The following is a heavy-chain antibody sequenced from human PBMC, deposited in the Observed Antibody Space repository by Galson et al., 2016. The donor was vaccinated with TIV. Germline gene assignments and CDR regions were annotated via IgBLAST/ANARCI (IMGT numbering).Heavy chain of an antibody. CDR3: ARGAYDASKYGGWFDP. Sequence: SLRLSCAASGFTFSRYTINWVRQAPGKGLEWVSSISTSGLHKYYADSVKGRFTISRDNTKDSLYLQLNNLRDEDTAVYFCARGAYDASKYGGWFDPWGQGTLVTVSS. CDR1: GFTFSRYT. V-gene: IGHV3-21*01. D-gene: IGHD4-11*01. J-gene: IGHJ5*02. CDR2: ISTSGLHK.